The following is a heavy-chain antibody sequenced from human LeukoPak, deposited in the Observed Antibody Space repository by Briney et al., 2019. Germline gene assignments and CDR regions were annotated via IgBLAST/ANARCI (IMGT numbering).Heavy chain of an antibody. CDR1: GDSISDYY. D-gene: IGHD3-3*01. CDR2: VHYTGRT. J-gene: IGHJ4*02. V-gene: IGHV4-59*08. Sequence: SETLSLTCTVSGDSISDYYWSWIRQPPGKGLEWIGYVHYTGRTDYNPSLKSRVTISVDTSKIQFSLRLSSVTAADTAVYYCARVGVFGVVSDSWGQGILVTVSS. CDR3: ARVGVFGVVSDS.